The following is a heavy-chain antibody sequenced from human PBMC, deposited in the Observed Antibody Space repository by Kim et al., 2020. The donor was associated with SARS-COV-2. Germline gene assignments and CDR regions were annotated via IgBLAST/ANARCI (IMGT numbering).Heavy chain of an antibody. CDR3: ASAHSDSSSSSFDY. V-gene: IGHV4-39*01. J-gene: IGHJ4*02. CDR2: IYYSGST. Sequence: SETLSLTCTVSGGSISSSSYYWGWIRQPPGKGLEWIGSIYYSGSTYYNPSLKSRVTISVDTSKNQFSLKLSSVTAADTAVYYCASAHSDSSSSSFDYWGQGTLVTVSS. D-gene: IGHD6-6*01. CDR1: GGSISSSSYY.